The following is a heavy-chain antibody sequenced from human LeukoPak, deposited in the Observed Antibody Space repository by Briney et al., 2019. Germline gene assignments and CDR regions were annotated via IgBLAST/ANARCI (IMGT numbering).Heavy chain of an antibody. D-gene: IGHD3-9*01. Sequence: PGGSLRLSCAASGFPFTSYAMHWVRQAPGKGLEWVSTVSDSSGSTYYADSVKGRFTISRDNSKNTLYLQMNSLRAEDTAVYYCARDHDYDILTGGDVWGQGTTVTVSS. J-gene: IGHJ6*02. CDR3: ARDHDYDILTGGDV. V-gene: IGHV3-23*01. CDR1: GFPFTSYA. CDR2: VSDSSGST.